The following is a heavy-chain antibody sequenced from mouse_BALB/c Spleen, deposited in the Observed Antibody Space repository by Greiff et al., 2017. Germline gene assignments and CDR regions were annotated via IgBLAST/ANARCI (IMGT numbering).Heavy chain of an antibody. CDR3: ARGGSSHWYFDV. Sequence: VKLQESGPELVRPGVSVKISCKGSSYTFTDYAMHWVKQSHAKSLEWIGVISTYYGNTNYNQKFKGKATMTVDKSSSTAYMELARLTSEDSAVYYCARGGSSHWYFDVWGAGTTVTVSS. J-gene: IGHJ1*01. CDR2: ISTYYGNT. CDR1: SYTFTDYA. D-gene: IGHD1-1*01. V-gene: IGHV1-67*01.